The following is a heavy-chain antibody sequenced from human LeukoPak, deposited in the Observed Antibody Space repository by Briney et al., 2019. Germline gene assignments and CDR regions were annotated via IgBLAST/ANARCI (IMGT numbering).Heavy chain of an antibody. CDR2: IIPIFGTA. Sequence: GASVKVSCKASGGTFSSYAISWVRQAPGQGLEWMGGIIPIFGTANYAQKFQGRVTITTDESTSTAYMELSSLRSEDTAVYYCARDPDCGGDCYNDAFDIWGQGTMVAVSS. V-gene: IGHV1-69*05. CDR1: GGTFSSYA. J-gene: IGHJ3*02. D-gene: IGHD2-21*01. CDR3: ARDPDCGGDCYNDAFDI.